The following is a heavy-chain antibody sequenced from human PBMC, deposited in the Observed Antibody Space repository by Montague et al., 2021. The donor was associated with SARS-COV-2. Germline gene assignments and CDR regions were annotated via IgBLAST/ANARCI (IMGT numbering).Heavy chain of an antibody. CDR2: INHTGNS. Sequence: SETQSLTCAVYGGSFTNKYWTWIRQPPGKGLEWIGEINHTGNSNYSPSLKRRVTISVDTSKNQFSLKLSSVTAADTAVYYCARGLMSGSYYLGLDYWGQGTLVTVS. CDR1: GGSFTNKY. CDR3: ARGLMSGSYYLGLDY. J-gene: IGHJ4*02. D-gene: IGHD1-26*01. V-gene: IGHV4-34*01.